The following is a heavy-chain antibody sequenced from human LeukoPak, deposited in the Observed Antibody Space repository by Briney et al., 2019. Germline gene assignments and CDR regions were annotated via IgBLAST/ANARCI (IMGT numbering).Heavy chain of an antibody. CDR2: ILPIFDTG. CDR3: ARSNYGGHSGVWFDP. J-gene: IGHJ5*02. D-gene: IGHD4-23*01. CDR1: GGTFSNYA. Sequence: ASVKVSCKASGGTFSNYAISWVRQAPGQGLEWMGGILPIFDTGNYAQKFQGRVTVTADASTSTAYMELSSLRSEDTAVYYCARSNYGGHSGVWFDPWGQGTLVTVSS. V-gene: IGHV1-69*13.